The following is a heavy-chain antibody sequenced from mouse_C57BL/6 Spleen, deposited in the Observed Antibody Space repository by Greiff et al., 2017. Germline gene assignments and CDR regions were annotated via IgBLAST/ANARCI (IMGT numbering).Heavy chain of an antibody. CDR2: IDPSDSET. CDR3: ARGEGIYYYGSSYYFDY. CDR1: GYTFTSYW. D-gene: IGHD1-1*01. Sequence: QVQLQQPGAELVRPGSSVKLSCKASGYTFTSYWMDWVKQRPGQGLEWIGNIDPSDSETHYNQKFKDKATLTVDKSSSTAYMQLSSLTSEDSAVYYCARGEGIYYYGSSYYFDYWGQGTTLTVSS. J-gene: IGHJ2*01. V-gene: IGHV1-61*01.